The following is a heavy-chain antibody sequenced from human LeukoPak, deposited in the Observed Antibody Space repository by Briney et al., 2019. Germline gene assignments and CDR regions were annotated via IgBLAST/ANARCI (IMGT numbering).Heavy chain of an antibody. CDR2: LNPSGGRT. CDR3: AREFQT. V-gene: IGHV1-46*01. J-gene: IGHJ5*02. Sequence: ASVKVSCKASGYIFTSYYIHWVRQAPGQGLEWMGILNPSGGRTTYAQNFQGRVAITRDTSTSTVYMELSSLRSEDTAVYYCAREFQTWGQGTLVTVSS. CDR1: GYIFTSYY.